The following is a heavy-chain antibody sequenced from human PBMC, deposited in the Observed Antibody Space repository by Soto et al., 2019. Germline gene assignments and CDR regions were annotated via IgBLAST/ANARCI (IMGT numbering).Heavy chain of an antibody. CDR3: ATATISPVSATLYHYGMDV. CDR1: GGTFNNFA. D-gene: IGHD6-25*01. Sequence: QVQLVQSGAEVKKPGSSVKVSCSASGGTFNNFAFTWVRQAPGQGLEWLGGIMPVFHTTNIAQTFQDRITVTADDFTTTVYMEMTSLRYDDTAVYYCATATISPVSATLYHYGMDVWGQGTTVTVSS. V-gene: IGHV1-69*01. J-gene: IGHJ6*02. CDR2: IMPVFHTT.